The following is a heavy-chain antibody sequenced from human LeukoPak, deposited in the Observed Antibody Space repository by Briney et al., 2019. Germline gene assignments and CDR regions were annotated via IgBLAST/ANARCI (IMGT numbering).Heavy chain of an antibody. CDR1: GFTVSSNY. J-gene: IGHJ2*01. Sequence: GGSLRLSCAASGFTVSSNYMSWVRQAPGKGLEWVSVIYSGGSTYYADSVKGRFTISRDNSKNTLYLQMNSLRAEDTAVYYCARSRAGRYYYDSSGYYGDWYFDLWGRGTLVTVSS. CDR2: IYSGGST. V-gene: IGHV3-66*01. D-gene: IGHD3-22*01. CDR3: ARSRAGRYYYDSSGYYGDWYFDL.